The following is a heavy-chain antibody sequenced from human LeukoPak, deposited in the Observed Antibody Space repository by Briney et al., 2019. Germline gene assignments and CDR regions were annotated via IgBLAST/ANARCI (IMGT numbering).Heavy chain of an antibody. J-gene: IGHJ4*02. CDR3: VRAPRDSSTMLDY. Sequence: RASVKVSCKASGYTFTTYWIQWVRQAPGQGLEWVALINPNDGSTTYAHKFQGRVTMTRATSTSTVYMDLSRLTSEDTAVYYCVRAPRDSSTMLDYWGQGTLVTVSS. CDR1: GYTFTTYW. CDR2: INPNDGST. V-gene: IGHV1-46*01. D-gene: IGHD6-13*01.